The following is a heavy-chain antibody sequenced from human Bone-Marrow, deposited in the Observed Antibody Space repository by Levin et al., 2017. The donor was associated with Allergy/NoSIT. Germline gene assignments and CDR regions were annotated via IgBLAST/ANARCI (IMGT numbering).Heavy chain of an antibody. Sequence: SETLSLTCAVYGGSFSGYYWSWIRQPPGKGLEWIGEINHSGSTNYNPSLKSRVTITVDTSTNQFSLRLRSVTAAGTAVYDWAGEGYYGSGTGYYFDYWGQGTLVTV. J-gene: IGHJ4*02. D-gene: IGHD3-10*01. V-gene: IGHV4-34*01. CDR2: INHSGST. CDR3: AGEGYYGSGTGYYFDY. CDR1: GGSFSGYY.